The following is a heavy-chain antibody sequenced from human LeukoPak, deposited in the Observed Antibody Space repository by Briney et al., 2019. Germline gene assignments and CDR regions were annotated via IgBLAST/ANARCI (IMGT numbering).Heavy chain of an antibody. D-gene: IGHD6-19*01. CDR3: ARTRSQQYGSGWYYFDC. V-gene: IGHV3-30*04. Sequence: GSSMILYCAASGFSFGSYYMQVVREAPGKGLEWVAVISYDGSNKYYADSVKGRFTISRDNSKNTLYLQMNSLRAEDTAVYYCARTRSQQYGSGWYYFDCWGQGTLVTVSS. J-gene: IGHJ4*02. CDR2: ISYDGSNK. CDR1: GFSFGSYY.